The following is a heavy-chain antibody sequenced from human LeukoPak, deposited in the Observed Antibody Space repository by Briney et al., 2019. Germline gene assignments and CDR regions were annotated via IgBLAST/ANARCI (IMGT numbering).Heavy chain of an antibody. D-gene: IGHD3-10*01. J-gene: IGHJ4*02. Sequence: GGSLRLSCAASGFTVSSYYMNWVRQAPGKELEWVSVISTGGGRYYADSVRGRFTISRDTSKNMVFLQMNSLRVEDTAVYYCARVLLWFGELSVGGFDYWGQGTLVTVSS. CDR2: ISTGGGR. CDR1: GFTVSSYY. CDR3: ARVLLWFGELSVGGFDY. V-gene: IGHV3-53*01.